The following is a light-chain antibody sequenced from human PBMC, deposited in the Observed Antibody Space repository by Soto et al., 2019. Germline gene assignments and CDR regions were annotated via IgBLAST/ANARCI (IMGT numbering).Light chain of an antibody. Sequence: QSVLTQPPSASGTPGQRVTISCSGSIGISPVNWYQQVPGPAPKLLSYNNRQRPSGVPDRFSGSRSGTSSSLAISGLQSEGEADYSCVVWDATLGALCVLGSGGKGTVL. CDR3: VVWDATLGALCV. CDR2: NNR. CDR1: IGISP. J-gene: IGLJ1*01. V-gene: IGLV1-44*01.